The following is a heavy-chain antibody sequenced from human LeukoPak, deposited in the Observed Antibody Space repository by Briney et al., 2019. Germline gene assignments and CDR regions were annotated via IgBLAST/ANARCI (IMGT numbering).Heavy chain of an antibody. D-gene: IGHD2-15*01. CDR1: GFTFSSYS. CDR2: ISSSSSYI. CDR3: ARDVGRGYYYYGMDV. Sequence: GGSLRLSCAASGFTFSSYSMNWVRQAPGKGLEWVSSISSSSSYIYYADSVKGRLTISRDNAKNSLYLQMNSLRAEDTAVYYCARDVGRGYYYYGMDVWGKGTTVTVSS. J-gene: IGHJ6*04. V-gene: IGHV3-21*01.